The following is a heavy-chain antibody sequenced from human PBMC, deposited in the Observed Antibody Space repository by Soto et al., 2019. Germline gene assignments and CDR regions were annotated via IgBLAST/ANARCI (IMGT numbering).Heavy chain of an antibody. CDR3: ARGYYDSSGYYPDY. CDR1: GGSISSGGYY. D-gene: IGHD3-22*01. V-gene: IGHV4-31*03. CDR2: IYYNGST. Sequence: SETLSLTCTVSGGSISSGGYYWSWIRQHPGKGLEWIGYIYYNGSTYYNPSLKSRVTISVDTSKNQFSLKLSSVTAADTAVYYCARGYYDSSGYYPDYWGQGTLVTVSS. J-gene: IGHJ4*02.